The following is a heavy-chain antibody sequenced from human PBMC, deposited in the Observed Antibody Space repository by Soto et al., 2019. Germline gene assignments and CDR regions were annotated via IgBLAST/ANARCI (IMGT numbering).Heavy chain of an antibody. V-gene: IGHV4-31*03. D-gene: IGHD3-10*01. CDR2: IHYSGST. J-gene: IGHJ4*02. CDR1: GGSISTDGHY. CDR3: ARDSRGYYFDY. Sequence: PSETLSLTCTVSGGSISTDGHYWSWIRQHPGKDLEWIGYIHYSGSTYYNPSLGSRVLISVDTSKNQYSLNLYSLTAADTAVYYCARDSRGYYFDYWGQGTLVTVSS.